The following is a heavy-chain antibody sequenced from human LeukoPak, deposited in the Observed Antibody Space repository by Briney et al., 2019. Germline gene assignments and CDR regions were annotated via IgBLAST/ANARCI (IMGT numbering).Heavy chain of an antibody. Sequence: PGRSLRLSCAASGFTFSSHGMHWVRQAPGKGLEWVAVIWYDGSNKYYADSVKGRFTISRDNSKNTLYLQMNSLRAEDTAVYYCAKDRGGYSGWIWPHWGQGTLVTVSS. CDR1: GFTFSSHG. V-gene: IGHV3-33*06. CDR2: IWYDGSNK. J-gene: IGHJ4*02. CDR3: AKDRGGYSGWIWPH. D-gene: IGHD5-12*01.